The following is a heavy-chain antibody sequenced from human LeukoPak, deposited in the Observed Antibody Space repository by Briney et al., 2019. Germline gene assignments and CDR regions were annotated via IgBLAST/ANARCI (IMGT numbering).Heavy chain of an antibody. D-gene: IGHD6-25*01. J-gene: IGHJ5*02. CDR2: ISASGGDK. V-gene: IGHV3-23*01. CDR1: GLNFTMSA. Sequence: NPGGSLSLSCPRSGLNFTMSAMRCVRQAPGKALAWVSGISASGGDKSYSDSARGRFTISRDNSKNIVYLEMNTLRVEDTAMYSCARLKGQGLRHVAATWGQGALVTVSS. CDR3: ARLKGQGLRHVAAT.